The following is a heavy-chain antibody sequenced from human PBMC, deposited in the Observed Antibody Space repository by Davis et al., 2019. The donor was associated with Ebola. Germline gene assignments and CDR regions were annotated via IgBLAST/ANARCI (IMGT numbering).Heavy chain of an antibody. CDR3: ARGVSRYTTSSFFDY. CDR1: GFTLRNYV. Sequence: GESLKISCAASGFTLRNYVMHWVRQAPGKGLEWVATISYGGSNKFDADSVQGRFTISRDTSKSTLYLQMNTLRPDDTAVYYCARGVSRYTTSSFFDYWGQGTLVTVSS. D-gene: IGHD4-17*01. CDR2: ISYGGSNK. J-gene: IGHJ4*02. V-gene: IGHV3-30*04.